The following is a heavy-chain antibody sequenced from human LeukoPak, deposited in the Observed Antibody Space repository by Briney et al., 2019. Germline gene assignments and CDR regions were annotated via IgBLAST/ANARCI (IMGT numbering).Heavy chain of an antibody. D-gene: IGHD2-2*01. CDR1: GFTFSAYW. CDR2: INSDGSST. CDR3: ARVATTSSKWSLDY. J-gene: IGHJ4*02. V-gene: IGHV3-74*01. Sequence: TGGSLRLSCAASGFTFSAYWMHCVRQSPGKGLVWVSRINSDGSSTDYADSVKGRFTISRDIAKSTLYLQMNSLRAEDTAVYYCARVATTSSKWSLDYWGQGTLVTVSS.